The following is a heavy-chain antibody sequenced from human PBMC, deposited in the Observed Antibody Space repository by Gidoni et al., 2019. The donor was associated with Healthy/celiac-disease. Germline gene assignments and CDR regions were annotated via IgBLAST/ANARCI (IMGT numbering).Heavy chain of an antibody. CDR3: AREMATTNYYYGMDV. D-gene: IGHD5-12*01. CDR2: TINKANSYTT. Sequence: EVQPVESGGGVVQPGGSLRLPCAASGFTVSHHYMDWVRHAPGKGLEWVGRTINKANSYTTEYAASVKGRFTISRDDSKNSLYLQMNSLKTEDTAVYYCAREMATTNYYYGMDVWGQGTTVTVSS. J-gene: IGHJ6*02. CDR1: GFTVSHHY. V-gene: IGHV3-72*01.